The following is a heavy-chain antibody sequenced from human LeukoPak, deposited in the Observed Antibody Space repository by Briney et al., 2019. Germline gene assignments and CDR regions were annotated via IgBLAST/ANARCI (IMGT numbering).Heavy chain of an antibody. CDR1: GYTFTSYY. Sequence: ASVMVSCKASGYTFTSYYIHWVRQAPGQGLEWMGIISPGAGTTSYAQKFQGRVTMTRDTSTSTVYVEVSSLRSDDTAVYYCARPLHGGSTLTQFDFWGQGTLVTASS. CDR3: ARPLHGGSTLTQFDF. V-gene: IGHV1-46*01. J-gene: IGHJ4*02. D-gene: IGHD2-15*01. CDR2: ISPGAGTT.